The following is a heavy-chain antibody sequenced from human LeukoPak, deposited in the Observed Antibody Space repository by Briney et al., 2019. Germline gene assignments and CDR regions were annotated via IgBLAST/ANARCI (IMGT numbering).Heavy chain of an antibody. V-gene: IGHV1-46*01. CDR3: ARDGDRQSQQWLASPSVY. CDR1: GYTFTSYY. J-gene: IGHJ4*02. CDR2: INPSGGDT. Sequence: GASVKVSCKASGYTFTSYYMHWVRQAPGQGLEWMGIINPSGGDTSFAQKFQGRVAVTRDTSTNTVYMELSSLRSEDMAVYYCARDGDRQSQQWLASPSVYWGQGALVTVSS. D-gene: IGHD6-19*01.